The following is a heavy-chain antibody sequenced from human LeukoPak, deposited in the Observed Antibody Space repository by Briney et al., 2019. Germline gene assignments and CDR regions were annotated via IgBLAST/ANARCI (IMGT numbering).Heavy chain of an antibody. Sequence: GGSLRLSCAASGFTFSTFAMIWVRQPPGEGLEWVSSIFPSGGEIHYADSVRGRFTISRDNSKSTLSLQMNSLRAEDTAIYYCATYRQVLLPFESWGQGTLVTVSS. J-gene: IGHJ4*02. CDR3: ATYRQVLLPFES. CDR1: GFTFSTFA. V-gene: IGHV3-23*01. D-gene: IGHD2-8*02. CDR2: IFPSGGEI.